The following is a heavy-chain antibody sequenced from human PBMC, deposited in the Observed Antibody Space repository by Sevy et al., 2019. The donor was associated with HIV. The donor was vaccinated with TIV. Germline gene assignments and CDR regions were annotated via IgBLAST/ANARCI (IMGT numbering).Heavy chain of an antibody. J-gene: IGHJ4*02. Sequence: GGSLRLSCAASGFTFNYYFMNWVRQAPGKGLEWVSYISSHISYIHYADSVKGRFTISRDNAKNSLFLQMDSLRADDTAVYYCARGDYYGSLYYFDYWGQGALVTVSS. V-gene: IGHV3-21*01. D-gene: IGHD3-10*01. CDR2: ISSHISYI. CDR1: GFTFNYYF. CDR3: ARGDYYGSLYYFDY.